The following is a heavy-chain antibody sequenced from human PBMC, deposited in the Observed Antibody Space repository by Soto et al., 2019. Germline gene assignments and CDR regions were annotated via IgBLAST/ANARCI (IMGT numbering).Heavy chain of an antibody. CDR2: IKQDGSEK. CDR1: GFTFSTYW. CDR3: ARAYYYDSSGYSPGGY. V-gene: IGHV3-7*01. D-gene: IGHD3-22*01. Sequence: PWGALRLSCAASGFTFSTYWMSWVRQAPGKGLEWVANIKQDGSEKYYVDSVKGRFTISRDNAKNSLYLQMNSLRAEDTAVYYCARAYYYDSSGYSPGGYWGQGTLVTVSS. J-gene: IGHJ4*02.